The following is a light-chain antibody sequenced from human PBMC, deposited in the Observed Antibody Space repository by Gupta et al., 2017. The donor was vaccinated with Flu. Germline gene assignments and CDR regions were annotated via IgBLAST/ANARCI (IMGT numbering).Light chain of an antibody. CDR1: QSIGSY. V-gene: IGKV1-39*01. J-gene: IGKJ2*01. CDR2: AAS. CDR3: QHSYSIPHT. Sequence: VTITCRASQSIGSYLNWYQQKTGKAPKLLIYAASSLQSGVSSRFSGSGSGTDGTDFTLTISSLQPDDFAIYYCQHSYSIPHTFGQGTKLEIK.